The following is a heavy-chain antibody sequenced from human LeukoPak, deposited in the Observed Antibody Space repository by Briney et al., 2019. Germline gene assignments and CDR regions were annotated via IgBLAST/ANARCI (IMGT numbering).Heavy chain of an antibody. CDR3: ARYGSGWYDNWFDP. CDR1: GGSISSYY. J-gene: IGHJ5*02. CDR2: IYYSGST. Sequence: SETLSLTCTVSGGSISSYYWSWIRQPPGKGLEWIGYIYYSGSTNYNPSLKSRVTISVDTSKNQFSLKLSSVTAADTAVYYCARYGSGWYDNWFDPWGQGTLVTVSS. D-gene: IGHD6-19*01. V-gene: IGHV4-59*12.